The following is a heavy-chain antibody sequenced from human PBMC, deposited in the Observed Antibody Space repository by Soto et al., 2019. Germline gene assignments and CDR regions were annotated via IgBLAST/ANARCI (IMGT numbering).Heavy chain of an antibody. D-gene: IGHD3-10*01. CDR1: GFTFSTYS. V-gene: IGHV3-21*01. CDR2: ISSGSRFL. CDR3: AGSFRGFGTFDI. J-gene: IGHJ3*02. Sequence: EVQLVESGGGLVKPGGSLRLSCAASGFTFSTYSINWVRQAPGKGLEWVSSISSGSRFLFYADSAKGRFTISRDDAKDSLYLQMNSLRAEDTAVYYCAGSFRGFGTFDIWGQGTMVTVSS.